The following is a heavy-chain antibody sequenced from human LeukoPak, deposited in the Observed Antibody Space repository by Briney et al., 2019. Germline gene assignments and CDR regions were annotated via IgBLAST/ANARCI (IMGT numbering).Heavy chain of an antibody. D-gene: IGHD2-15*01. J-gene: IGHJ5*02. CDR2: INHSGST. CDR1: GGSFSGYY. V-gene: IGHV4-34*01. Sequence: PSETLSLTCAVYGGSFSGYYWSWIRQPPGKGLEWIGEINHSGSTNYNPSLKSRVTISVDTSKNQFSLKLSSVTAADTAVYYCARLVVVAAVINWFDPWGQGTLVTVSS. CDR3: ARLVVVAAVINWFDP.